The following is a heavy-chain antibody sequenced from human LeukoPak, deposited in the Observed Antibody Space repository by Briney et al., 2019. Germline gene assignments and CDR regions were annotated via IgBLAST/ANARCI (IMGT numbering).Heavy chain of an antibody. CDR3: AKETQVLSGFDP. V-gene: IGHV3-23*01. D-gene: IGHD4/OR15-4a*01. Sequence: GGSLRLSCAASGFTFSSYAMSWVRQAPGKGLEWVSAISGGGGRTNYADSVKGRFTISRDNSKNTLYLQMNSLRAEDTAVYYCAKETQVLSGFDPWGQGTPVTVSS. CDR2: ISGGGGRT. J-gene: IGHJ5*02. CDR1: GFTFSSYA.